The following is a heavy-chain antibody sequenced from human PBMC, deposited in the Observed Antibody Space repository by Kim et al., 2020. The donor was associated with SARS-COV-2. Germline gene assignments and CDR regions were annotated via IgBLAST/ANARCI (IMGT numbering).Heavy chain of an antibody. CDR3: AAGSTYYDFWSDGMDV. CDR1: GFTFTSSA. CDR2: IVVGSGNT. D-gene: IGHD3-3*01. V-gene: IGHV1-58*01. Sequence: SVKVSCKASGFTFTSSAVQWVRQARGQRLEWIGWIVVGSGNTNYAQKFQERVTITRDMSTSTAYMELSSLRSEDTAVYYCAAGSTYYDFWSDGMDVWGQGTTVTVSS. J-gene: IGHJ6*02.